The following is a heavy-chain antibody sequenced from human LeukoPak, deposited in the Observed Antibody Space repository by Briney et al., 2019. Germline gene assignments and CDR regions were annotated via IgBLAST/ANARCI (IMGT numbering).Heavy chain of an antibody. CDR2: PSSSSPYI. Sequence: GGSLRLSCAASGFTFSTYTMNWVRQARGKGLEWVSSPSSSSPYIYHADPVKGRFPNSRDNAQNPLYLQMNSLRAEDTAVYYCARDLYGDYAMDVWGQGTTVTVSS. V-gene: IGHV3-21*01. D-gene: IGHD4-17*01. CDR3: ARDLYGDYAMDV. J-gene: IGHJ6*02. CDR1: GFTFSTYT.